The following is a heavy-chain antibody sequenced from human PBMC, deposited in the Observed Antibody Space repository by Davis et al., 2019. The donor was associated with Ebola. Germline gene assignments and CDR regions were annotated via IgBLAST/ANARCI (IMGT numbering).Heavy chain of an antibody. D-gene: IGHD2-2*01. CDR3: ARSSYTWYFSGMDV. CDR1: GYSFTTYG. CDR2: ININTGNP. J-gene: IGHJ6*04. V-gene: IGHV7-4-1*02. Sequence: VSVKVSCKASGYSFTTYGMNWVRQAPGQGLAWMGWININTGNPTYAQGFTGRFVFSLDTSVSTAYLQITSLKAEDTAVYYCARSSYTWYFSGMDVWGKGTTVTVSS.